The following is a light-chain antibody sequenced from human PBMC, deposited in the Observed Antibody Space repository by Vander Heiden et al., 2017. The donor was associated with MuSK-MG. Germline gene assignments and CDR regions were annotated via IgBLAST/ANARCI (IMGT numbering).Light chain of an antibody. Sequence: QSALTQPASESGSPGQSITISCTGTSSDVGSYNLVSWYQQHPGKAPKLMIYEGSKRPSGVSNRFSGSKSGNTASLTISGLQPEDEADYYCCSYAGSSPVFGGGTKLTVL. V-gene: IGLV2-23*01. CDR3: CSYAGSSPV. CDR2: EGS. CDR1: SSDVGSYNL. J-gene: IGLJ2*01.